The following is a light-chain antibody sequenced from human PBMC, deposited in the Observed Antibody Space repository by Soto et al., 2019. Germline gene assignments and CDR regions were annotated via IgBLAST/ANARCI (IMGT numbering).Light chain of an antibody. V-gene: IGKV1-5*01. CDR1: QNIRNW. CDR2: DAS. J-gene: IGKJ5*01. CDR3: QQYNTYST. Sequence: DTQKTLSPSSLSAPVGETVTCPCRASQNIRNWLAWYQQKPGKAPNPLIYDASSLKSGVPARFSGSGSGTEFTLTISSLQPDDFATYYCQQYNTYSTFGQGTRLAI.